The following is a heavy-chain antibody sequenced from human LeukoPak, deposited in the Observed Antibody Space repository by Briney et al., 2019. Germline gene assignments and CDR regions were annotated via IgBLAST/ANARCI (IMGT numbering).Heavy chain of an antibody. V-gene: IGHV3-33*08. Sequence: HPGGSLRLSCAATGFTFSSYGMHWVRQAPGKGLEWVAVIWYDGSNKYYADSVKGRFTISRDNSKNTLYLQMNSLRAEDTAVYYCARGGWLQDRRIDYWGQGTLVTVSS. J-gene: IGHJ4*02. CDR1: GFTFSSYG. D-gene: IGHD5-24*01. CDR2: IWYDGSNK. CDR3: ARGGWLQDRRIDY.